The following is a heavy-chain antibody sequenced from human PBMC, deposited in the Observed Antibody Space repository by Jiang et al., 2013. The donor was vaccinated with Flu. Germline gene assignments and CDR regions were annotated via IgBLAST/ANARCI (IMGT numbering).Heavy chain of an antibody. CDR2: IGTAGDT. CDR3: ARQGIAAAAGWYFDL. J-gene: IGHJ2*01. D-gene: IGHD6-13*01. Sequence: FSSYDMHWVRQATGKGLEWVSAIGTAGDTYYPGSVKGRFTISRENAKNSLYLQMNSLRAGDTAVYYCARQGIAAAAGWYFDLWGRGTLVTVSS. V-gene: IGHV3-13*01. CDR1: FSSYD.